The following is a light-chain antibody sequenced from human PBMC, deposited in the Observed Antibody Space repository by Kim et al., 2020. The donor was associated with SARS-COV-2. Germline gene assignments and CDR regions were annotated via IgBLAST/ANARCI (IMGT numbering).Light chain of an antibody. V-gene: IGKV3-20*01. CDR1: QSVSSRY. CDR3: QQYGSSPPYT. Sequence: SPGETATLSCKASQSVSSRYLAWYQQKPGQAPRLRIYGASSRATGIPDRFSGSGSGTDFTLTISRLEPEDFAVYYCQQYGSSPPYTFGQGTKLEI. J-gene: IGKJ2*01. CDR2: GAS.